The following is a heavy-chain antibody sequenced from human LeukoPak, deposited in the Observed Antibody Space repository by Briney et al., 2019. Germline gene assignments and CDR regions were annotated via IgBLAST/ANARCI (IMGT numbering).Heavy chain of an antibody. V-gene: IGHV3-21*04. CDR3: ARGLVGAAVEGLCDY. CDR2: ISSSSNYI. Sequence: GGSLRLSCAASGFAFSSYSMNWVRQAPGKGLEWVSSISSSSNYIYYADSVKGRFTISRDNAKNSLYLQMNSLRSEDMAFYYCARGLVGAAVEGLCDYWGQGTLVTVSS. J-gene: IGHJ4*02. CDR1: GFAFSSYS. D-gene: IGHD2-21*01.